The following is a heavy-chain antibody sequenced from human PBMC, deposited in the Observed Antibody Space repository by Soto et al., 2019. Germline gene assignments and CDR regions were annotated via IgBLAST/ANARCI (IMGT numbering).Heavy chain of an antibody. CDR3: ANDSYYGSGSYYYYMDV. Sequence: GGSLRLSCAASGFTFSSYAMSWVRQAPGKGLEWVSAISGSGGSTYYADSVKGRFTISRDNSKNTLYLQMNSLRAEDTAVYYCANDSYYGSGSYYYYMDVWGKGTTVTVSS. D-gene: IGHD3-10*01. J-gene: IGHJ6*03. V-gene: IGHV3-23*01. CDR2: ISGSGGST. CDR1: GFTFSSYA.